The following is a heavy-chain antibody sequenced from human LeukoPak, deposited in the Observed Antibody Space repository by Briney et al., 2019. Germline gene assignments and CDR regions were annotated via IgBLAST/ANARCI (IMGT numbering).Heavy chain of an antibody. CDR1: GFTFSSYS. Sequence: GGSLRLSCAASGFTFSSYSMNWVRQAPGKGLEWVSSISSSSSYIYYADSVKGRFTISRDNAKNSLYLQMNSLRAEDTAVYYCGRGPGLGITAACNFLAFDILGQGTMVTVSS. D-gene: IGHD6-13*01. CDR2: ISSSSSYI. J-gene: IGHJ3*02. V-gene: IGHV3-21*04. CDR3: GRGPGLGITAACNFLAFDI.